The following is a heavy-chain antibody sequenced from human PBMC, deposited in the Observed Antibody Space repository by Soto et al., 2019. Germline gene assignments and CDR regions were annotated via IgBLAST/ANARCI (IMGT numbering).Heavy chain of an antibody. V-gene: IGHV4-4*07. D-gene: IGHD3-3*01. Sequence: SETLSLTCTVSGGSISSYYWSWIRQPAGKGLEWIGRIYTSGSTNYNPSLKSRVTMSVDTSKNQFSLKLSSVTAADTAVYYCATGVPRTNYYYYYGMDVWGQGTSVTVSS. CDR3: ATGVPRTNYYYYYGMDV. CDR1: GGSISSYY. J-gene: IGHJ6*02. CDR2: IYTSGST.